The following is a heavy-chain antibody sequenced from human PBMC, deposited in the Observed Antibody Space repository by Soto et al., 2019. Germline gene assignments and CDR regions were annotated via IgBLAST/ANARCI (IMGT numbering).Heavy chain of an antibody. Sequence: GASVKVSCKAFGYTFTSYDINWVRQATGQGLEWMGWMNPNSGNTGYAQKFQGRVTMTRNTSISTAYMELSSLRSEDTAVYYCARVLEVREHSGYGYYYYYYMDVWGKGTTVTVSS. CDR1: GYTFTSYD. J-gene: IGHJ6*03. CDR2: MNPNSGNT. CDR3: ARVLEVREHSGYGYYYYYYMDV. V-gene: IGHV1-8*01. D-gene: IGHD5-12*01.